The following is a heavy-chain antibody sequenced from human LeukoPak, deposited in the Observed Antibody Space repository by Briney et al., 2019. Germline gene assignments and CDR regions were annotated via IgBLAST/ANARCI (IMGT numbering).Heavy chain of an antibody. V-gene: IGHV3-23*01. CDR3: AELGITMIGGV. D-gene: IGHD3-10*02. J-gene: IGHJ6*04. CDR1: GLTFSTYG. Sequence: SGGTLRLSCAASGLTFSTYGMAWVRQAPGKGLEWVSAISGSGQSTYYADSVKGRFTISRDNAKNSLYLQMNSLRAEDTAVYYCAELGITMIGGVWGKGTTVTISS. CDR2: ISGSGQST.